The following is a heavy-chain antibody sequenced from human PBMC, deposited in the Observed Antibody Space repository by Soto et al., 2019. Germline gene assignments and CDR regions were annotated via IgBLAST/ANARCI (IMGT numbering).Heavy chain of an antibody. CDR3: ARRGYDSGWSLDY. Sequence: VKLVQSGAEVREPGASVKVHCKPSGYSFTSYYINWVRQAPGQGLEWMGIINPSGGSANYAQELQGRVTMTVDTSTSTVYMELSRLTSDDTAVYYCARRGYDSGWSLDYWGQGTLVTVSS. J-gene: IGHJ4*02. CDR2: INPSGGSA. V-gene: IGHV1-46*04. CDR1: GYSFTSYY. D-gene: IGHD6-19*01.